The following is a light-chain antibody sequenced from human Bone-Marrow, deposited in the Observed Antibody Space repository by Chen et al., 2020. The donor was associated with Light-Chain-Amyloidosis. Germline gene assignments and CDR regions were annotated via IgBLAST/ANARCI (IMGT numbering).Light chain of an antibody. J-gene: IGLJ3*02. CDR3: QSYQGSSQGV. CDR1: SGSIATNS. Sequence: NFMLTQPHSVSESPGKTVIISCTRSSGSIATNSVQWYQQRPGSSPTTVIYEDDQRPSGVPDRFSGSIGRSSTSASLTVAGLKTEDEAAYYCQSYQGSSQGVFGGGTKLTVL. V-gene: IGLV6-57*01. CDR2: EDD.